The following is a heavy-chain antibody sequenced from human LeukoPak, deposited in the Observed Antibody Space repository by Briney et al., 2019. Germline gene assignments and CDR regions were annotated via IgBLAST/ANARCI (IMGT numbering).Heavy chain of an antibody. D-gene: IGHD6-19*01. V-gene: IGHV3-7*01. J-gene: IGHJ4*02. CDR3: ARDQWWQFIAVAITSYFDL. CDR2: IRGDGSEI. Sequence: GGSLRLSCSASGFAFSSYWMSWVRQAPGKGLEWVANIRGDGSEIHYLGSVKGRFTISRDNAKSSLYLQMNNLRAEDTAVYYCARDQWWQFIAVAITSYFDLWGQGTLVTVSS. CDR1: GFAFSSYW.